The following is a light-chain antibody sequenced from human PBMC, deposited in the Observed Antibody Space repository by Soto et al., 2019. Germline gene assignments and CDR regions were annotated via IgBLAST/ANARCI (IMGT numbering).Light chain of an antibody. CDR2: DAS. Sequence: EIVLTQSPATLSLSPGERATLSCRASQSVSSYLAWYQQKPGQAPRLLIYDASNRATGIPARFSGSGSGTDFTLTISSVEPGDFAVYYCHQRSIWPLAFGGGTKVEIK. CDR1: QSVSSY. CDR3: HQRSIWPLA. V-gene: IGKV3-11*01. J-gene: IGKJ4*01.